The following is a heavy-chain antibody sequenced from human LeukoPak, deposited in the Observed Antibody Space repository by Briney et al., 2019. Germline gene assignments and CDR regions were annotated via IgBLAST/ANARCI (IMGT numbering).Heavy chain of an antibody. CDR2: ISYDGSNK. CDR1: GFTFSSYA. J-gene: IGHJ6*02. D-gene: IGHD4-17*01. V-gene: IGHV3-30-3*01. CDR3: ARDRFPYGDYNTDGMDV. Sequence: PGRSLRLTCAASGFTFSSYAMHWVRPAPGKGLEWVAVISYDGSNKYYADSVKGRFTISRDNSKNTLYLQMNSLRAEDTAVYYCARDRFPYGDYNTDGMDVWGQGTTVTVSS.